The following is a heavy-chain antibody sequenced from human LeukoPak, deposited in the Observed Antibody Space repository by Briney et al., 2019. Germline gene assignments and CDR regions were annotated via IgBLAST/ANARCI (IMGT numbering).Heavy chain of an antibody. CDR3: SRAAFYYDSSGHSPDFAY. CDR2: INPNTGAT. J-gene: IGHJ4*02. D-gene: IGHD3-22*01. Sequence: ASVKVSCKASGYTFTDYYLHWVRQAPGQGLEWMGWINPNTGATDYAQNVQGRVAMTRDTSISTAYMDLSRLRSDDTAVYYCSRAAFYYDSSGHSPDFAYWGQGTLVTVSS. V-gene: IGHV1-2*02. CDR1: GYTFTDYY.